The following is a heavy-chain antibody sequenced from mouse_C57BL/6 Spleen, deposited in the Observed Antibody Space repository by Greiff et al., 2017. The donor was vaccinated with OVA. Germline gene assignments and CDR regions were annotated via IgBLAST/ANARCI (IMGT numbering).Heavy chain of an antibody. CDR1: GFSLTSYG. J-gene: IGHJ3*01. CDR2: IWSGGST. CDR3: ATSGYDGFAY. D-gene: IGHD2-2*01. Sequence: VQLQQSGPGLVQPSQSLSITYTASGFSLTSYGVHWVRQSPGKGLEWLGVIWSGGSTDYNAAFISRLSISKDNSKSQVFFKMNSLQADDTAIYYCATSGYDGFAYWGQGTLVTVSA. V-gene: IGHV2-2*01.